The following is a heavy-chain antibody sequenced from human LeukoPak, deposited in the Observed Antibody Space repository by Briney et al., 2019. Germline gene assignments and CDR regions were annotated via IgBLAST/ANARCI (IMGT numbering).Heavy chain of an antibody. D-gene: IGHD2/OR15-2a*01. CDR1: GFTFSSYG. V-gene: IGHV3-30*02. CDR2: IRYDGSNK. CDR3: AKSPDYYFDYFDY. Sequence: QPGGSLRLSCAASGFTFSSYGMHWVRQAPGKGLEWVAFIRYDGSNKYYADSMKGRFTISRDNSKNTLYLQMNSLRAEDTAVYYCAKSPDYYFDYFDYWGQGTLVTVSS. J-gene: IGHJ4*02.